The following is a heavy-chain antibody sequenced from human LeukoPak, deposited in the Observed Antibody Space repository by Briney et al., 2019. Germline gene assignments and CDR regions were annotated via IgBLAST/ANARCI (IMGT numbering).Heavy chain of an antibody. CDR3: TRDESWTSYFQTNAYGKAFDM. CDR2: INTDGSTA. CDR1: GFNIRKYW. J-gene: IGHJ3*02. Sequence: PGGSLRLSCVASGFNIRKYWMHWVRQAPGERLEWVSRINTDGSTADYADSVKGRLTISRDNDNNTLYLQMNGLRTEDTAIYYCTRDESWTSYFQTNAYGKAFDMWGQGTVVTVSS. V-gene: IGHV3-74*01. D-gene: IGHD3-16*01.